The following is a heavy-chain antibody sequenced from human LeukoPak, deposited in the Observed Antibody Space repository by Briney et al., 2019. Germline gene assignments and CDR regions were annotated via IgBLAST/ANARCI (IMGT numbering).Heavy chain of an antibody. CDR2: ISYDGSNE. D-gene: IGHD6-6*01. Sequence: GGSLRLSCAASGFTFSSYVMHWVRQAPGKGLEWVAIISYDGSNEYYAESVKGRFTISRDNSKNTLYLQMNSLRAADTAVYYCARDTGTSYLSSFDYWGQGTLVTVSS. CDR1: GFTFSSYV. J-gene: IGHJ4*02. CDR3: ARDTGTSYLSSFDY. V-gene: IGHV3-30*04.